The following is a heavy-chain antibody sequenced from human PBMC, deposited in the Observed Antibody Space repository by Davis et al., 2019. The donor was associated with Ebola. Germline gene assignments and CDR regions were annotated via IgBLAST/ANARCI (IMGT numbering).Heavy chain of an antibody. CDR3: ARVDYDFWSGYYTYNWFDP. Sequence: MPSETLSLTCAVYGGSFSDYHWSWIRQPPGKGLEWIGDINHSGSSNYTPSLKSRVTISVDTSKNQFSLKLISVTAADTAVYYCARVDYDFWSGYYTYNWFDPWGQGTLVTVSS. J-gene: IGHJ5*02. V-gene: IGHV4-34*01. CDR2: INHSGSS. D-gene: IGHD3-3*01. CDR1: GGSFSDYH.